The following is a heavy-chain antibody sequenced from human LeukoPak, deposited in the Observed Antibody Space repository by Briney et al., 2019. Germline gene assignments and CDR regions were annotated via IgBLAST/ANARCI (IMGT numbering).Heavy chain of an antibody. Sequence: ASVKVSCKASGYIFTSFGISSAPQAPGQGLEWMGWISAYNGNTNYPQKSQDRVTMTTDSSTSTAYRVLRDLTSDDTAVYYCARATRGGNCSGIGGCHFFMDVWGKGTTVTVSS. CDR2: ISAYNGNT. D-gene: IGHD2-15*01. J-gene: IGHJ6*03. CDR1: GYIFTSFG. CDR3: ARATRGGNCSGIGGCHFFMDV. V-gene: IGHV1-18*01.